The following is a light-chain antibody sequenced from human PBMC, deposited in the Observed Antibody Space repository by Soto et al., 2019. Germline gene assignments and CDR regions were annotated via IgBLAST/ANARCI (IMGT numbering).Light chain of an antibody. J-gene: IGKJ2*01. Sequence: DIVMTQSPDSLAVSLGERATINCKSSQSVLYSSNNKNYLAWYQQKPGQPPKLLIYWASTRESGVPDRFSGSGYGTDFTLTISSLQSEDVAVYYCQHYYSTPYTFGQGTKLDIK. CDR3: QHYYSTPYT. V-gene: IGKV4-1*01. CDR2: WAS. CDR1: QSVLYSSNNKNY.